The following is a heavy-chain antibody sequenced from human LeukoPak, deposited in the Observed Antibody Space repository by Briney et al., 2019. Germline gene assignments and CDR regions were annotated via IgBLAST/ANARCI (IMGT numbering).Heavy chain of an antibody. CDR2: FDPEDGET. D-gene: IGHD3-22*01. J-gene: IGHJ6*03. V-gene: IGHV1-24*01. CDR3: ARDGVVVSPSPCYYYYYMDV. Sequence: AASVKVSCKVSGYTLTELSMHWVRQAPGKGLEWMGGFDPEDGETIYAQKFQGRVTMTEDTSTDTAYMELSSLRSEDTAVYYCARDGVVVSPSPCYYYYYMDVWGKGTTVTVSS. CDR1: GYTLTELS.